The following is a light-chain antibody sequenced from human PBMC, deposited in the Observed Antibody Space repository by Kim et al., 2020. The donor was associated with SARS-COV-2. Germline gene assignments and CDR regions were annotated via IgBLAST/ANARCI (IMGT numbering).Light chain of an antibody. CDR2: GAS. V-gene: IGKV3-20*01. J-gene: IGKJ2*03. CDR1: QSVSSSY. Sequence: EIVLTQSPATLSLSPGERATLSCRASQSVSSSYLAWYQQKPGPAPRLLIYGASSRATGIPDRFSGSGSGTDFTLTISRLEPEDFAVYYCQQYGSSPYSFGQGTKLEI. CDR3: QQYGSSPYS.